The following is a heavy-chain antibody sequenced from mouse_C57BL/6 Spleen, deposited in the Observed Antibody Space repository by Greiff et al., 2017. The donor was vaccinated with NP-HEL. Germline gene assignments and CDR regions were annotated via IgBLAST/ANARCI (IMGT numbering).Heavy chain of an antibody. CDR3: ARSEGSSLPFDY. CDR2: IDPEDGET. Sequence: EVKVVESGAELVKPGASVKLSCTASGFNIKDYYMHWVKQRTEQGLEWIGRIDPEDGETKYAPKFQGKATITADTSSNTAYLQLSSLTSEDTAVYYCARSEGSSLPFDYWGQGTTLTVSS. CDR1: GFNIKDYY. J-gene: IGHJ2*01. D-gene: IGHD1-1*01. V-gene: IGHV14-2*01.